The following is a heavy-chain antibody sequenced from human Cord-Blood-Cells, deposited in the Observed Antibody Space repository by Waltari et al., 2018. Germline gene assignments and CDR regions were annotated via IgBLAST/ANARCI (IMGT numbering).Heavy chain of an antibody. D-gene: IGHD7-27*01. J-gene: IGHJ3*02. CDR3: ARANWGRGDAFDI. CDR2: INPNSGGT. CDR1: GYTFTGYS. V-gene: IGHV1-2*02. Sequence: QVQLVQSGAEVKKPGASVKVSCKGSGYTFTGYSTHWVRQAPGQGLEWMGWINPNSGGTNYAQKFQGRVTMTRDTSISTAYMELSRLRSDDTAVYYCARANWGRGDAFDIWGQGTMVTVSS.